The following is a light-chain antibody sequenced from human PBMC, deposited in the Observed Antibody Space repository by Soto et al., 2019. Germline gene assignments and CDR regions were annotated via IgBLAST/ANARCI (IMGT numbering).Light chain of an antibody. CDR2: GAS. CDR3: QQYGSSPIA. Sequence: EIVLTQSPGTLSLSPGERATLSCRASQSVSSSYLAWYQQKPGQAPRLLIYGASSRATGIPDRFSGSGSGTDFTLTISRLEPEDFAVYYCQQYGSSPIAFGQGTGVEIK. V-gene: IGKV3-20*01. CDR1: QSVSSSY. J-gene: IGKJ5*01.